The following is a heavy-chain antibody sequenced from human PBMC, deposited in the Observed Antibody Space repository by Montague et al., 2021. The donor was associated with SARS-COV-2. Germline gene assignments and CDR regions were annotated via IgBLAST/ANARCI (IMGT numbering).Heavy chain of an antibody. J-gene: IGHJ4*02. CDR1: GGPITGTSDW. D-gene: IGHD5-18*01. Sequence: SETLSLTCTVTGGPITGTSDWWGWIHHSPGRGLEWIESVDYSGNTYYTPPLKSRLTVSVDTSKNQFSLKLNSVTAADTALYYCARREYSYGWGDWGQGTLVTVSA. V-gene: IGHV4-39*01. CDR3: ARREYSYGWGD. CDR2: VDYSGNT.